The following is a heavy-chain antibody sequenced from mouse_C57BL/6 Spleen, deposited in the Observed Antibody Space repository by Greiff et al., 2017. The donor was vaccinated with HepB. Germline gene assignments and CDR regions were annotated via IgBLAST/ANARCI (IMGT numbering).Heavy chain of an antibody. CDR1: GYTFTSYW. D-gene: IGHD1-1*01. Sequence: VQLQQPGAELVKPGASVKMSCKASGYTFTSYWITWVKQRPGQGLEWIGDIYPGSGSTNYNEKFKSKATLTVDTSSSTAYMQLSSLTSEDSAVYYCARSPYYYGSSYGAWFAYWGQGTLVTVSA. V-gene: IGHV1-55*01. CDR3: ARSPYYYGSSYGAWFAY. CDR2: IYPGSGST. J-gene: IGHJ3*01.